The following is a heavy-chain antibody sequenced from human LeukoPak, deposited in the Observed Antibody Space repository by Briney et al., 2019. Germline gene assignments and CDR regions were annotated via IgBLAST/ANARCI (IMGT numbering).Heavy chain of an antibody. CDR3: AKDRSSSWVFDY. Sequence: PGGSLRLSCAASGFTFSSYGMHWVRQAPGKGLEWVAVISYDGSNKYYADSVKGRFTISRDNSKNTLYLQMNSLRAEDTAVYYCAKDRSSSWVFDYWGQGTLVTVSS. D-gene: IGHD6-13*01. CDR1: GFTFSSYG. CDR2: ISYDGSNK. V-gene: IGHV3-30*18. J-gene: IGHJ4*02.